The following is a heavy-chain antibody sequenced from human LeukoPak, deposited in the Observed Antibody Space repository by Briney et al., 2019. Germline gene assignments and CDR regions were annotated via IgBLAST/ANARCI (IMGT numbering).Heavy chain of an antibody. Sequence: GASVKVSCKASGYSFTNYVVHWVRQAPGQRPEWMGWIKAGNGDTKYSPNFQDRVTITRDISANTVYVELSSLTSGDTALYYGVRDDCGDTCYPGGYWGQGTLVTVSS. CDR2: IKAGNGDT. CDR1: GYSFTNYV. CDR3: VRDDCGDTCYPGGY. D-gene: IGHD2-21*01. J-gene: IGHJ4*02. V-gene: IGHV1-3*01.